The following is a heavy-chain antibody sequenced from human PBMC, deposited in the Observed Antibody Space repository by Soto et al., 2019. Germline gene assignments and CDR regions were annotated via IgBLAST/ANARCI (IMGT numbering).Heavy chain of an antibody. CDR2: ISYDGSNK. CDR3: ARRGVSGWYFDY. D-gene: IGHD6-19*01. CDR1: GFTFSSYA. J-gene: IGHJ4*02. Sequence: GGSLRLSCAASGFTFSSYAMHWVRQAPGKGLEWVAVISYDGSNKYYADSVKGRFTISRDNSKNTLYLQMNSLRAEDTAVYYCARRGVSGWYFDYWGQGTLVTVSS. V-gene: IGHV3-30-3*01.